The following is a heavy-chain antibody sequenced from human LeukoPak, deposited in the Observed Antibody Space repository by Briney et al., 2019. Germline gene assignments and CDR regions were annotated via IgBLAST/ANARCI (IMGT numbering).Heavy chain of an antibody. J-gene: IGHJ4*02. CDR3: ARSTYYYGSAPDY. Sequence: PGGSLRLXCAASGFTFSSYWMHWVRQAPGKGLVWVSRINSDGSSTSYADSVKGRFTISRDNAKNTLYLQMNSLRAEDTAVYYCARSTYYYGSAPDYWGQGTLVTVSS. V-gene: IGHV3-74*01. D-gene: IGHD3-10*01. CDR1: GFTFSSYW. CDR2: INSDGSST.